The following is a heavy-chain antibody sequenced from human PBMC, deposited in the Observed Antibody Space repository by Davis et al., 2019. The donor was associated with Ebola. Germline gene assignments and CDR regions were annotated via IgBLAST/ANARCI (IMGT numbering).Heavy chain of an antibody. J-gene: IGHJ6*02. Sequence: GESLKISCAASGFTFSSYGMNWVRQAPGKGLEWVAIIWNDGRNEDYADSVKGRFTTSRDNSKNTLQLQMDSLRVEDTATYYCAKARRLENYYYGMDVWGQGTTVTVSS. CDR1: GFTFSSYG. V-gene: IGHV3-33*06. CDR3: AKARRLENYYYGMDV. CDR2: IWNDGRNE.